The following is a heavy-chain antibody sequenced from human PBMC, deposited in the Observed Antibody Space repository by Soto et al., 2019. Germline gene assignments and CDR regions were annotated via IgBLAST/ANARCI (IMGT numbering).Heavy chain of an antibody. CDR2: INHSGST. J-gene: IGHJ4*02. Sequence: SETLSLTCAVYGGSFSGYYWSWIRQPPGKGLEWIGEINHSGSTNYNPSLKSRVTISVDTSKNQFSLKLSSVTAADTAVYYCARGDDTMVRGALHFDYWGQGTLVTVSS. CDR3: ARGDDTMVRGALHFDY. CDR1: GGSFSGYY. V-gene: IGHV4-34*01. D-gene: IGHD3-10*01.